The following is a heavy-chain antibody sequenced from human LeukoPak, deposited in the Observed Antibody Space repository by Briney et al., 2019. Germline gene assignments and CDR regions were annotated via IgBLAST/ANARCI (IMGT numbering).Heavy chain of an antibody. J-gene: IGHJ4*02. CDR2: ISSSSIHI. CDR3: ARDRQTGHFDY. V-gene: IGHV3-21*01. CDR1: GFTFSSYS. Sequence: PGGSLRLSCAASGFTFSSYSVNWVRQAPGKGLEWVSSISSSSIHIYYADSVKGRFTISRDNAKNSLYLRMNSLRAEDTAVYYCARDRQTGHFDYWGQGTLVTVSS. D-gene: IGHD1-1*01.